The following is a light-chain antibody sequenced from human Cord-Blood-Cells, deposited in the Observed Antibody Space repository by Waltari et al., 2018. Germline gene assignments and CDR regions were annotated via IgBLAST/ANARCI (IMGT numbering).Light chain of an antibody. J-gene: IGLJ3*02. Sequence: QSALTQPPSASGSPGQSVNISCTGTSSDVGGYNYVSWYQQHPGKAPKLMIYEVSNRPSGVPDRFSGSKSGNTASLTVSGLQAEDEADYYCSSYAGSNNLVFGGGTKLTVL. CDR2: EVS. CDR3: SSYAGSNNLV. V-gene: IGLV2-8*01. CDR1: SSDVGGYNY.